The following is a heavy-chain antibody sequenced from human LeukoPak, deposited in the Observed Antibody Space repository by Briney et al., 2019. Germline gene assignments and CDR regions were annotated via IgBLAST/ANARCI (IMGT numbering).Heavy chain of an antibody. J-gene: IGHJ6*03. CDR3: ARTQLEPHYYYYYYMDV. Sequence: PSETLSLTCTVSGGSISSYYWSWIRQPPGKGLEWIGYIYYSGSTYYNPSLKSRVTISVDTSKNQFSLKLTSVTAADTAVYYCARTQLEPHYYYYYYMDVWGRGTTVTVSS. D-gene: IGHD1-1*01. CDR1: GGSISSYY. V-gene: IGHV4-59*08. CDR2: IYYSGST.